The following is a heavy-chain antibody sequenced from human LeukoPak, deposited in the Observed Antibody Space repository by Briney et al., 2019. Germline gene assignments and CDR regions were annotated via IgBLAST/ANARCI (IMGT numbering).Heavy chain of an antibody. Sequence: ASVTVSCKASGYTFTGYYMHWVRQAPGQGLEWMGWINPNSGGTNCAQRFQGRVTMTRDTSISTAYMELSRLRSDDTAVYYCARDRDQWLPERCDYWGQGTLVTVSS. D-gene: IGHD6-19*01. J-gene: IGHJ4*02. V-gene: IGHV1-2*02. CDR1: GYTFTGYY. CDR3: ARDRDQWLPERCDY. CDR2: INPNSGGT.